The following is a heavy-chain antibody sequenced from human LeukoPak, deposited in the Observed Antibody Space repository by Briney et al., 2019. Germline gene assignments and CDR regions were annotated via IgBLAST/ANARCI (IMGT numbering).Heavy chain of an antibody. CDR2: IYYSGST. Sequence: SETLSLTCTVSGGSISSGDYYWSWIRQPPGKGLEWIGYIYYSGSTYYHPSLKSRVTISVDTSKNQFSLTLSSVTAADTAVYYCARGRSLTYGDDPWGQGTLVTVSS. D-gene: IGHD4-17*01. V-gene: IGHV4-30-4*02. CDR3: ARGRSLTYGDDP. J-gene: IGHJ5*02. CDR1: GGSISSGDYY.